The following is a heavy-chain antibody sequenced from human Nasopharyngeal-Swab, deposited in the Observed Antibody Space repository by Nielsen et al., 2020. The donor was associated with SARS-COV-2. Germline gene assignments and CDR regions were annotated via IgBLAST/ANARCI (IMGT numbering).Heavy chain of an antibody. CDR2: INSDGSST. V-gene: IGHV3-74*01. CDR1: GFTFSSYW. D-gene: IGHD3-10*01. J-gene: IGHJ6*02. Sequence: GESLKISCAASGFTFSSYWMHWVRQAPGKGPVWVSRINSDGSSTSYADSVKGRFTISRDNAKNTLYLQMNSLRAEDTAVYYCAREYYYGSGSYWSWDYYYGMDVWGQGTTVTVSS. CDR3: AREYYYGSGSYWSWDYYYGMDV.